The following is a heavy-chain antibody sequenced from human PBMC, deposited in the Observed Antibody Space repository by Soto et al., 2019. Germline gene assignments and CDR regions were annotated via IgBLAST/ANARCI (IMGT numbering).Heavy chain of an antibody. D-gene: IGHD2-15*01. V-gene: IGHV1-18*01. Sequence: ASVKVSCKASGYTFTSYGISWVRQAPGQGLEWMGWISAYNGNTNYAQKLQGRVTMTTDTSTSTAYMELRSLRSDDTAVYYCARGEGYCSGGSFYSPYYYCYMEVWCKGTTVTVSS. CDR3: ARGEGYCSGGSFYSPYYYCYMEV. CDR1: GYTFTSYG. J-gene: IGHJ6*03. CDR2: ISAYNGNT.